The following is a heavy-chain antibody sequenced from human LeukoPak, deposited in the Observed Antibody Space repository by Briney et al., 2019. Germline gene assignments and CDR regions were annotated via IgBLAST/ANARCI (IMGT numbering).Heavy chain of an antibody. Sequence: SETLSLTCTVSGGSISSYYWSWIRQPPGKGLEWIGYSYTSGSTNYNPSLKSRVTISVDTSKNQFSLKLSSVTAADTAVYYCARLAGIYFDYWGQGTLVTVSS. D-gene: IGHD6-19*01. CDR3: ARLAGIYFDY. CDR1: GGSISSYY. J-gene: IGHJ4*02. CDR2: SYTSGST. V-gene: IGHV4-4*09.